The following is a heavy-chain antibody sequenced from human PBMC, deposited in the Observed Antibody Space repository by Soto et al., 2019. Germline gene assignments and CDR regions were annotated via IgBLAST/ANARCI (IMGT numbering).Heavy chain of an antibody. CDR2: INHSGST. D-gene: IGHD3-10*01. V-gene: IGHV4-34*01. CDR1: GGSFSGYY. CDR3: ARRGSGIGKRTFDP. Sequence: QVQLQQWGAGLLKPSETLSLTCAVYGGSFSGYYWSWIRQPPGKGLEWIGEINHSGSTNYNPSLKSRVTISVDTSKNQFSLKLSSVTAADTAVYYCARRGSGIGKRTFDPWGQGTLVTVSS. J-gene: IGHJ5*02.